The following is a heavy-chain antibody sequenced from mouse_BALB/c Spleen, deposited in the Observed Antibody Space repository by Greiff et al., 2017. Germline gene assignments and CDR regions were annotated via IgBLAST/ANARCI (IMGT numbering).Heavy chain of an antibody. CDR2: ISSGGSYT. V-gene: IGHV5-9-3*01. J-gene: IGHJ3*01. D-gene: IGHD2-10*01. Sequence: EVQGVESGGGLVKPGGSLKLSCAASGFTFSSYAMSWVRQTPEKRLEWVATISSGGSYTYYPDSVKGRFTISRDNAKNTLYLQMSSLRSEDTAMYYCASPPYYGKGFAYWGQGTLVTVSA. CDR1: GFTFSSYA. CDR3: ASPPYYGKGFAY.